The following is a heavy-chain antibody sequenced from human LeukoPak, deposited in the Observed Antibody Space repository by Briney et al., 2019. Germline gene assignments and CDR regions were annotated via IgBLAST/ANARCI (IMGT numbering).Heavy chain of an antibody. Sequence: GGSLRLSCAASGFTVSSNYMSWVRQAPGKGLEWVSVIYSGGSTYYADSVKGRFTISRDNSKNTLYLQMNSLRAEDTAVYYCARVRYSSSRRFDPWGQGTLVTVSS. CDR2: IYSGGST. D-gene: IGHD6-13*01. CDR1: GFTVSSNY. CDR3: ARVRYSSSRRFDP. J-gene: IGHJ5*02. V-gene: IGHV3-66*01.